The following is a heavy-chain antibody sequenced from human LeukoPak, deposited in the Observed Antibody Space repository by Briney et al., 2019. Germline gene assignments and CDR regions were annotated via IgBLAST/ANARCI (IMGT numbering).Heavy chain of an antibody. V-gene: IGHV1-46*01. Sequence: ASVKVSCKASGYTFSNYNIHWLRQAPGQGLEWMGIVNPSGDSTNYAQNFQGRVTMTGDTSTSTVFMELSSLRSEDTAVYYCARVRDGYNDAYDIWGQGTMVTVTS. J-gene: IGHJ3*02. CDR1: GYTFSNYN. CDR2: VNPSGDST. CDR3: ARVRDGYNDAYDI. D-gene: IGHD5-24*01.